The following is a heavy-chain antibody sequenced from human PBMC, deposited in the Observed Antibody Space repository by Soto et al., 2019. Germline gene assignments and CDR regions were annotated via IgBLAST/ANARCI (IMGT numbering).Heavy chain of an antibody. CDR2: ISSSGSTI. Sequence: GGSLRLSCAASGFTFSDYYMSWIRQAPGKGLEWVSCISSSGSTIYYADSVKGRFTISRDNAKNSLYLQMNSLRAEDTAVYYCARDRRELLSNWFDPWGQGTLVTVSS. D-gene: IGHD1-26*01. V-gene: IGHV3-11*01. CDR3: ARDRRELLSNWFDP. CDR1: GFTFSDYY. J-gene: IGHJ5*02.